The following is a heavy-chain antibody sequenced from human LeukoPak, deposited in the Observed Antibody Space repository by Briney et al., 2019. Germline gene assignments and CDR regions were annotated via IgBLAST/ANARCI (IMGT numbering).Heavy chain of an antibody. J-gene: IGHJ4*02. CDR3: AREGAAAAPY. CDR2: ISSSSSYI. CDR1: GFTFSSYS. Sequence: GGSLRLFCAASGFTFSSYSMNWVRQAPGKGLEWVSAISSSSSYIYYADSVKGRFTISRDNARNSLYLQMDSLRAEDTAMYYCAREGAAAAPYWGQGTLVTVSS. V-gene: IGHV3-21*01. D-gene: IGHD6-13*01.